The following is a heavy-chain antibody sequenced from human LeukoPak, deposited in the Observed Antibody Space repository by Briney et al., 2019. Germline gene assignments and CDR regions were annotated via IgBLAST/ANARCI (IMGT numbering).Heavy chain of an antibody. V-gene: IGHV4-59*08. CDR3: ARHGGYSPPPHY. D-gene: IGHD5-12*01. CDR2: IYYTGST. J-gene: IGHJ4*02. CDR1: GGSFSSYY. Sequence: SETLSLTCIVSGGSFSSYYWSWIRQPPGGGLEWIGYIYYTGSTNYNPSLKSRVTISVDTSNNHFSLKLSSVTAADTAVYYCARHGGYSPPPHYWGQGTLITVSS.